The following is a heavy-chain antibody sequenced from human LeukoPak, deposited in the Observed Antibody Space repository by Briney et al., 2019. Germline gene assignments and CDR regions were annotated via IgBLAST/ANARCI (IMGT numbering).Heavy chain of an antibody. V-gene: IGHV3-23*01. Sequence: GGSLRLSCAASGFTFSSYAMSWVRQAPGKGLEWGSRISVSGDSTYYADSVKGRSTISIDNSKNSLYLQMNSLRAQDTALYYCAIVIAVAGPATFYWGQGTLATVSS. D-gene: IGHD6-19*01. CDR3: AIVIAVAGPATFY. CDR2: ISVSGDST. J-gene: IGHJ4*02. CDR1: GFTFSSYA.